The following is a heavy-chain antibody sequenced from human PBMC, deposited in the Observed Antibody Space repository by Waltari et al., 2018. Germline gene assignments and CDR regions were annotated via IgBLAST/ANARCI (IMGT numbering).Heavy chain of an antibody. J-gene: IGHJ4*02. CDR1: GASVSRNSAA. Sequence: QVQLQQSGPGLVKPSQTLSLTCAISGASVSRNSAAWNWSRPHPSRGLEWLGRTYYRSKWYNDYAVSVKSRITINPDTSKNQFSLQLNSVTHEDTAVYYCAREVPLRVEDASFDYWGQGTLVTVSS. CDR2: TYYRSKWYN. CDR3: AREVPLRVEDASFDY. V-gene: IGHV6-1*01. D-gene: IGHD3-10*01.